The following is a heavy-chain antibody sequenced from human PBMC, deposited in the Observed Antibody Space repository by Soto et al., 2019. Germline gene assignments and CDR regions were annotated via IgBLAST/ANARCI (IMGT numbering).Heavy chain of an antibody. CDR3: ARRTTVTKDWFDP. V-gene: IGHV4-4*01. Sequence: QVQLQESGPGLVKPPGTLCLTCAVSSGSISTSSWWTWVRQPPGKGLEWIGEIYHSGSTNHNPSLKSRVTISIDKSKSQFSLELSSVTAADTAVYFCARRTTVTKDWFDPWGQGTLVTVSS. D-gene: IGHD4-17*01. CDR2: IYHSGST. CDR1: SGSISTSSW. J-gene: IGHJ5*02.